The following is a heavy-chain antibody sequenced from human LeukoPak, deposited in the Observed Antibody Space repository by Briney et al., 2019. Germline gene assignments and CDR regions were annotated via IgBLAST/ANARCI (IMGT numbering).Heavy chain of an antibody. CDR2: ISSSSSTI. V-gene: IGHV3-48*01. CDR1: GFTFSSYS. J-gene: IGHJ3*02. CDR3: ARGGSWVVVRDAFDI. D-gene: IGHD2-15*01. Sequence: GGSLRLSCAASGFTFSSYSMNWVRQAPGKGLEWVSYISSSSSTIYYADSVKGRFTISRDNAKNSLYLQMNSLRAEDTAVYYCARGGSWVVVRDAFDIWGQGTMVTVSS.